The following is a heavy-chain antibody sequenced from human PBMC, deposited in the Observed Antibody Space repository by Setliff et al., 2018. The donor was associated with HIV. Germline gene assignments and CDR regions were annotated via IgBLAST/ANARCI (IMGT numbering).Heavy chain of an antibody. V-gene: IGHV3-23*01. J-gene: IGHJ3*02. CDR1: GFNFMFFA. CDR3: AKHECSGGSCNGFDI. D-gene: IGHD2-15*01. CDR2: ISGSNSRT. Sequence: QAGGSLRLSCTAPGFNFMFFAMSWVRQAPGKGLEWVTGISGSNSRTDYVDSVKGRFTISRDKSKNTLYLQLNSLRAEDTAVYYCAKHECSGGSCNGFDIWGQGTMVT.